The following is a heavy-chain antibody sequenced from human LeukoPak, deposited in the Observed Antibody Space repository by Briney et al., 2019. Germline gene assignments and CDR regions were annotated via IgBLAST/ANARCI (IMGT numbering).Heavy chain of an antibody. V-gene: IGHV1-8*01. CDR2: MNPNSGNT. J-gene: IGHJ6*02. CDR1: GYTFTSYD. CDR3: ARDHSSSWYGVYYYGMDV. Sequence: ASVTVSCKASGYTFTSYDINWVRQATGQGLEWMGWMNPNSGNTGYAQKFQGRVTMTRNTSISTAYMELSSLRSEDTAVYYCARDHSSSWYGVYYYGMDVWGQGTTVTVSS. D-gene: IGHD6-13*01.